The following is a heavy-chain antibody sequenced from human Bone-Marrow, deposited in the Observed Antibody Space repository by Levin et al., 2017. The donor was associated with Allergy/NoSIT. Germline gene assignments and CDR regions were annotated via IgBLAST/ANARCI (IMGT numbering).Heavy chain of an antibody. CDR1: GFTFSSFV. Sequence: GESLKISCTGSGFTFSSFVMNWVRQAPGKGLEWVSAIGSSGSVTYYAESVRGRVVISRDNSNNRLHLQMNSLTADDTAVYYCAKGDYGDYPNWFDPWGQGTLVTVSS. CDR2: IGSSGSVT. CDR3: AKGDYGDYPNWFDP. V-gene: IGHV3-23*01. D-gene: IGHD4-17*01. J-gene: IGHJ5*02.